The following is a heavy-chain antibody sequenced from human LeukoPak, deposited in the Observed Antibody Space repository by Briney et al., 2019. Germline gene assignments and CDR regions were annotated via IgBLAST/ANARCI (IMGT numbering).Heavy chain of an antibody. CDR2: IWYDGSDK. V-gene: IGHV3-33*08. D-gene: IGHD3/OR15-3a*01. CDR3: ARGTGYYYYAMDV. J-gene: IGHJ6*02. Sequence: PGGSLRLSCLASGLTFSRSAMHWVRQAPGKGLEWVAIIWYDGSDKYYTDSVKGRFTISRDNSKKTLYLQMNSLRAEDTAVYYCARGTGYYYYAMDVWGQGTTVTVSS. CDR1: GLTFSRSA.